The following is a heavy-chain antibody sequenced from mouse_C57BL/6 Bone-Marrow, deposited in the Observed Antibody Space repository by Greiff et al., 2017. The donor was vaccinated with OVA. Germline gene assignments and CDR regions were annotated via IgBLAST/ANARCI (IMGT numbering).Heavy chain of an antibody. V-gene: IGHV1-26*01. CDR1: GYTFTDYY. Sequence: EVKLQQSGPELVKPGASVKISCKASGYTFTDYYMNWVKQSHGKSLEWIGDINPNNGGTSYNQKFKGKATLTVDKSSSTAYMELRSLTSEDSAVYYCASDGNYLYWYFDVWGTGTTVTVSS. CDR2: INPNNGGT. J-gene: IGHJ1*03. CDR3: ASDGNYLYWYFDV. D-gene: IGHD2-1*01.